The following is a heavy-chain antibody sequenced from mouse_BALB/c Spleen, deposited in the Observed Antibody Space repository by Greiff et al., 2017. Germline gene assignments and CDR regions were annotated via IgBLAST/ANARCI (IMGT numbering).Heavy chain of an antibody. V-gene: IGHV5-15*02. Sequence: EVKVVESGGGLVQPGGSRKLSCAASGFTFSDYGMAWVRQAPGKGPEWVAFISNLAYSIYYADTVTGRFTISRENAKNTLYLEMSSLRSEDTAMYYCARDNGYYYAMDYWGQGTSVTVSS. J-gene: IGHJ4*01. CDR3: ARDNGYYYAMDY. CDR2: ISNLAYSI. CDR1: GFTFSDYG.